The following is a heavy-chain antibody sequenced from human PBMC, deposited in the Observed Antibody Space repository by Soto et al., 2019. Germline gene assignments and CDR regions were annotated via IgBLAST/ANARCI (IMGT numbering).Heavy chain of an antibody. D-gene: IGHD4-4*01. V-gene: IGHV1-2*02. CDR3: ARDRVDYSSFPYGMDV. CDR1: GYIFTGFY. Sequence: ASVKVSCKTSGYIFTGFYMHWVRQAPGQGLEWMGWINPNSGGTNYPQKFRDRVTMTRDTSIGTAYMELSSLRSDDTAVYYCARDRVDYSSFPYGMDVWGQGTTVTVSS. CDR2: INPNSGGT. J-gene: IGHJ6*02.